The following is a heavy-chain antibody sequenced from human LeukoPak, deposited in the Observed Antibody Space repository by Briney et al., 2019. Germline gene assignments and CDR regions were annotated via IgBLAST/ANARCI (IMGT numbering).Heavy chain of an antibody. J-gene: IGHJ4*02. CDR2: ISGSGGST. CDR3: ASPPHYFDY. V-gene: IGHV3-23*01. CDR1: GFTFSINA. Sequence: GGSLRLSCAASGFTFSINAMSWVRQAPGEGLEWVSAISGSGGSTYYADSVKGRFTISRDNSKNTLYLQMNSLRAEDTAVYYCASPPHYFDYWGQGTLVTVSS.